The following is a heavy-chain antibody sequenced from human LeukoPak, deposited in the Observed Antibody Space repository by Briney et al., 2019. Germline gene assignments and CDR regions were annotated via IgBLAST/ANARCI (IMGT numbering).Heavy chain of an antibody. Sequence: PGGSLRLSCAASGFTFSNTWMNWVRQAPGKGLEWVGRIKRIIDGGTTDYAAPVKGRFTVSRDDSINTLYLQMSSLKTDDTAVYYCAAPGGSGDLRYWGQGTLVTVSS. CDR2: IKRIIDGGTT. V-gene: IGHV3-15*01. J-gene: IGHJ4*02. CDR1: GFTFSNTW. D-gene: IGHD4-17*01. CDR3: AAPGGSGDLRY.